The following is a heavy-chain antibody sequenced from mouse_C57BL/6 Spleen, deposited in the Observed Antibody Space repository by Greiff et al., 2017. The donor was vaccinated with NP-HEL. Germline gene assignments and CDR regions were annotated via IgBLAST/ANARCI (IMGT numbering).Heavy chain of an antibody. J-gene: IGHJ4*01. CDR3: ARSIRYAMDY. D-gene: IGHD2-3*01. CDR2: INPYHGGT. CDR1: GYTFTDSY. Sequence: VQLQQSGPVLVKPWASVKMSCQASGYTFTDSYINLVKHSHGTILEWIGVINPYHGGTSYNQKFKGKATLTVDKSSSTAYMELNSLTSEDSAVYYCARSIRYAMDYWGQGTSVTVSS. V-gene: IGHV1-19*01.